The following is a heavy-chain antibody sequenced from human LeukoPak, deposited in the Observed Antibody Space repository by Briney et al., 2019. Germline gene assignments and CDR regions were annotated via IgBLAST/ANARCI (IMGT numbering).Heavy chain of an antibody. CDR1: GFTFSWSA. CDR2: IRSKANSYAT. CDR3: ARRAGDYSHPYDY. V-gene: IGHV3-73*01. Sequence: PGGSLRLSCAASGFTFSWSAMHWVGQASGKRLEWVGRIRSKANSYATAYAASVKGRFTISRDDSKNTAYLQMNSLKTEDTAMYYCARRAGDYSHPYDYWGQGTLVTVSS. J-gene: IGHJ4*02. D-gene: IGHD3-22*01.